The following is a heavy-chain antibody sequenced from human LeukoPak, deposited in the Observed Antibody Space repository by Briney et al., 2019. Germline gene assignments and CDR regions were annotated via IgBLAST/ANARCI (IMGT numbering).Heavy chain of an antibody. Sequence: SETLSLTCTVSGYSISSGYFWGWIRQPPGKGLEWIGTIYNSGSTYYNASLEIRVTISVDTSKTKFSLKLSSVTAADTAVYYCARAYSSSWYFNWFDPWGQGTLVTVSS. CDR3: ARAYSSSWYFNWFDP. J-gene: IGHJ5*02. D-gene: IGHD6-13*01. CDR1: GYSISSGYF. V-gene: IGHV4-38-2*02. CDR2: IYNSGST.